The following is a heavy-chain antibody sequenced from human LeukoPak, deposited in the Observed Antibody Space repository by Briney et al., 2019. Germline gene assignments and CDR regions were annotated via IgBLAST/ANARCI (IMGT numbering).Heavy chain of an antibody. CDR2: IYHSGST. D-gene: IGHD3-3*01. Sequence: SETLSLTCTVSGCSISSGYYWGWIRQPPGKGLEWIGSIYHSGSTYYNPSLKSRVTISVDTSKNQFSLKLSSVTAADTAVYYCARAPTYYDFWSGYLVHAFDIWGQGTMVTVSS. J-gene: IGHJ3*02. V-gene: IGHV4-38-2*02. CDR3: ARAPTYYDFWSGYLVHAFDI. CDR1: GCSISSGYY.